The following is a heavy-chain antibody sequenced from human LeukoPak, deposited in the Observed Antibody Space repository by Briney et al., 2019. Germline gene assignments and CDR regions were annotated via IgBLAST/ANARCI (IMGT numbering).Heavy chain of an antibody. V-gene: IGHV3-21*01. CDR1: GFTFSSYS. J-gene: IGHJ4*02. CDR3: AREDASSSDY. Sequence: GGSLRLSCAASGFTFSSYSMNWVRQAPGKGLEWVSSISSSSSYIYYADSVKGRFTISRDNSKNTLYLQMNSLRADDTAVYYCAREDASSSDYWGQGTLVTVSS. D-gene: IGHD6-13*01. CDR2: ISSSSSYI.